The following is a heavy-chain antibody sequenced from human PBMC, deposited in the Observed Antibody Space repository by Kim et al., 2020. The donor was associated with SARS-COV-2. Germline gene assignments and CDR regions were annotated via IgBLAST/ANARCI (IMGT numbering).Heavy chain of an antibody. Sequence: SETLSLTCTVSGGSISSGGYYWSWIRQHPGKGLEWIGYIYDSGNTYYNPSLKSRVTISVDTSKNQFSLMLTSVTAADTAVYYCARGDYYYNGMDVGGQGTPVTVSS. CDR3: ARGDYYYNGMDV. CDR1: GGSISSGGYY. V-gene: IGHV4-31*03. J-gene: IGHJ6*02. CDR2: IYDSGNT.